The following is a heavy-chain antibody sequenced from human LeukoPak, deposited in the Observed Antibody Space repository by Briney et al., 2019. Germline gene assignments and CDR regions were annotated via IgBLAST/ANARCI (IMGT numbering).Heavy chain of an antibody. Sequence: SVKVSCKASGGTFSSYAISWVGQAPGQGLEWMGGIIPILGIANYAQKFQGRVTITADKSTSTAYMELSSLRSEDTAVYYCARVDCSGGSCYSIDYYYYGMDVWGQGTTVTVSS. CDR3: ARVDCSGGSCYSIDYYYYGMDV. CDR2: IIPILGIA. J-gene: IGHJ6*02. V-gene: IGHV1-69*10. D-gene: IGHD2-15*01. CDR1: GGTFSSYA.